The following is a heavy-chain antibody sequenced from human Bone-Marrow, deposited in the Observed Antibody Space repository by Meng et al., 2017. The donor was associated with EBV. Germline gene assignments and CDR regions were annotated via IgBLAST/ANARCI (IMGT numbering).Heavy chain of an antibody. Sequence: QVAGLQSVGKVKKPGSWVKVSCKAYGGNIRISVISGLRQAPGQGLEWMGGFLPILGAPNYAQRFQDRVIITADESTSTGYMELSSLRSDDTAVYYCARESGRGYSSDYWGQGTLVTVSS. CDR1: GGNIRISV. V-gene: IGHV1-69*01. CDR3: ARESGRGYSSDY. J-gene: IGHJ4*02. CDR2: FLPILGAP. D-gene: IGHD5-18*01.